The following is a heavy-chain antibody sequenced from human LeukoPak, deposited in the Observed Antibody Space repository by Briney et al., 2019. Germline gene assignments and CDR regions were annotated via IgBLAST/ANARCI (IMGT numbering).Heavy chain of an antibody. D-gene: IGHD5-12*01. J-gene: IGHJ4*02. V-gene: IGHV4-59*01. Sequence: SETLSLTCTVSGGSISGYYWSWIRQPPGKGLEWIGYIYYSGSTNYNPSLKSRVTISVDTSKNQFSLKLSSVTAADTAVYYCARGYSGYEVDYWGQGTLVTVSS. CDR1: GGSISGYY. CDR3: ARGYSGYEVDY. CDR2: IYYSGST.